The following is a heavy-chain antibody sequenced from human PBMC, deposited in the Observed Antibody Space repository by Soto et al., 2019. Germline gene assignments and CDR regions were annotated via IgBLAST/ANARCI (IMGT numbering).Heavy chain of an antibody. Sequence: EVQLLESGGDLVQPGGSLRLSCAASGFTFRTYAMSWVRQAPGKGLEWVSSISGSGGATYYADSVKGRFTISRDNSKNTLYLQMNSLKAEDTAVYYCARVVAATQDYYYYYGMDVWGQGTTVTVSS. D-gene: IGHD2-15*01. J-gene: IGHJ6*02. V-gene: IGHV3-23*01. CDR2: ISGSGGAT. CDR3: ARVVAATQDYYYYYGMDV. CDR1: GFTFRTYA.